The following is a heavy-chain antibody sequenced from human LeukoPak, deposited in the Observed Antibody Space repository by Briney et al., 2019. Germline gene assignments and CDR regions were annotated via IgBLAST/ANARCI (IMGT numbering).Heavy chain of an antibody. D-gene: IGHD1-14*01. CDR3: ARGPRNDP. J-gene: IGHJ5*02. CDR2: VHPDTGYA. V-gene: IGHV1-8*01. Sequence: ASVKVSCKTSGYPFTTYEINWVRQAAGQGLEWMGWVHPDTGYADYAQKFQGRVTMTSDTSISTAYMELSSLRSDDTAVYFCARGPRNDPWGQGTLVAVSS. CDR1: GYPFTTYE.